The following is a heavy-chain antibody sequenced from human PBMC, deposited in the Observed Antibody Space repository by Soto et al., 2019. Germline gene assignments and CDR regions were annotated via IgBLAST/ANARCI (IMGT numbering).Heavy chain of an antibody. CDR3: ARVWGGAFDI. Sequence: PSETLSLTCTVSGGSISSYYWSWIRQPPGKGLEWIGYIYYSGSTNYNPSLKSRVTISVDTSKNQFSLKLSSVTAADTAVYYCARVWGGAFDIWGQGTRVIVSS. V-gene: IGHV4-59*01. CDR2: IYYSGST. J-gene: IGHJ3*02. CDR1: GGSISSYY. D-gene: IGHD3-10*01.